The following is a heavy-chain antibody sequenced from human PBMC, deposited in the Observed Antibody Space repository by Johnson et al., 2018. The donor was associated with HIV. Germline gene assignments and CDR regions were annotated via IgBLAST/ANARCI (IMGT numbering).Heavy chain of an antibody. V-gene: IGHV3-30*02. CDR3: AKDRILSGYGPGAFDI. J-gene: IGHJ3*02. D-gene: IGHD5-12*01. CDR2: IRYDGSNK. Sequence: HVQLVESGGGVVQPGGSLRLSCPASGFTFSRYGMHWVRQAPGKGLEWVAFIRYDGSNKYYADSVKGRFNISRDNSKNTLYLQMNSLRAEDTAVYYCAKDRILSGYGPGAFDIWGQGTMVTVSS. CDR1: GFTFSRYG.